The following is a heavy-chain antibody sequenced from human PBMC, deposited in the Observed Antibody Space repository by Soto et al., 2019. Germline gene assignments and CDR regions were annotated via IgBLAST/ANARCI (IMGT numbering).Heavy chain of an antibody. D-gene: IGHD2-2*02. CDR2: IYPGDSDT. CDR1: GYSFTTYR. J-gene: IGHJ4*02. Sequence: PGEALKISWQGSGYSFTTYRIGWVRQMPGKGLEWMGIIYPGDSDTRYSPSFQGQVTISADKSISTAYLQWSSLKASDTAIYYCATGGYCSDTTCYNFFDYWGQGTLVTVSS. V-gene: IGHV5-51*01. CDR3: ATGGYCSDTTCYNFFDY.